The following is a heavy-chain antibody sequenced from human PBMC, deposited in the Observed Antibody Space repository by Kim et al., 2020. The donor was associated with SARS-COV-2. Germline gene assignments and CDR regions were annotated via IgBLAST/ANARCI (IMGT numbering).Heavy chain of an antibody. CDR2: FDPEDGET. CDR3: ATSPSIVVASCFDP. J-gene: IGHJ5*02. CDR1: GYTLTELS. V-gene: IGHV1-24*01. D-gene: IGHD1-26*01. Sequence: ASVKVSCKVSGYTLTELSMHWVRQAPGKGLEWMGGFDPEDGETIYAQKFQGRVTMTEDTSTDTAYMELSSLRSEDTAVYYCATSPSIVVASCFDPWGQGTLLPVSS.